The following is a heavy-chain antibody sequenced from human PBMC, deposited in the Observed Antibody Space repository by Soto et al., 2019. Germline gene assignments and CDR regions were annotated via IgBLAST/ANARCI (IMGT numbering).Heavy chain of an antibody. Sequence: QVQLQESGPRLVKPSETLSLTCTVSGGSISSYFWSWIRQSPGEGLEWIGYIFYSGTTNYSTSLKSRVTMSIGTAKNQFSLNLTSVTAADTAVYYCARGRGGTYDAFDIWGQGTMVTVSS. CDR3: ARGRGGTYDAFDI. CDR2: IFYSGTT. J-gene: IGHJ3*02. D-gene: IGHD1-26*01. V-gene: IGHV4-59*01. CDR1: GGSISSYF.